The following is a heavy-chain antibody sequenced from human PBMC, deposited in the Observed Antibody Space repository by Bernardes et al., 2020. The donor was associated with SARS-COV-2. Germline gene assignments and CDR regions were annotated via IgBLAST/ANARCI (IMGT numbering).Heavy chain of an antibody. CDR3: ARWGSSNWQDAFDI. D-gene: IGHD6-13*01. J-gene: IGHJ3*02. CDR1: GGSISSYY. V-gene: IGHV4-59*01. Sequence: SETLSLTCTVSGGSISSYYWNWIRQPPGKGLEWIGYISYSGSTNYHPSLKSRVTISVDTSKNQFSLKLNSVTAADTAVYYWARWGSSNWQDAFDIWGQGTMVTVSS. CDR2: ISYSGST.